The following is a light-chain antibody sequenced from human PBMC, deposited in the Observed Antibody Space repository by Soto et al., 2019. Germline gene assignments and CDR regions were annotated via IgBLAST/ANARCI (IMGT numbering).Light chain of an antibody. CDR3: QQRSNWPIT. CDR2: DAS. Sequence: EIVLTQSPATLSLSPGERATLFCRASQSVSSFLAWYQQKPGQAPRLLIYDASSRATGIPAKFSGSGSGTDFTLTIRSLEHEDFAVYYCQQRSNWPITFGQGTRLDIK. J-gene: IGKJ5*01. CDR1: QSVSSF. V-gene: IGKV3-11*01.